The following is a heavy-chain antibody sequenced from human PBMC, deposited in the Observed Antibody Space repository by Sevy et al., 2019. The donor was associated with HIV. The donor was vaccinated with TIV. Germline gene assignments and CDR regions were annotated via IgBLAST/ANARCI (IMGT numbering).Heavy chain of an antibody. J-gene: IGHJ4*02. CDR1: GFTFSTYA. Sequence: GGSLRLSCAASGFTFSTYAMSWVRQAPGRGLELVSGISGSSANTYYADSVRGRFTISRDNSENTLYLLMNSLRAEDTAVYYCAKEAPGYNYDSSGSFDYWGQGTLVTVSS. D-gene: IGHD3-22*01. V-gene: IGHV3-23*01. CDR2: ISGSSANT. CDR3: AKEAPGYNYDSSGSFDY.